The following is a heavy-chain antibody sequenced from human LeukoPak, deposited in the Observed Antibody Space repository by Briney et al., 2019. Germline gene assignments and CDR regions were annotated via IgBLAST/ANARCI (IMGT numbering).Heavy chain of an antibody. CDR2: ISSNGGST. V-gene: IGHV3-64*01. D-gene: IGHD1-26*01. CDR1: VFTFISYA. Sequence: PGGSLRLSCAASVFTFISYAMHRVRQAPGKGLEYVSAISSNGGSTYYANSVKGRFTISRDNSKNTLYLQMGSLRAEDMAVYYCARESGSYFRLFDYWGQGTLVTVSS. CDR3: ARESGSYFRLFDY. J-gene: IGHJ4*02.